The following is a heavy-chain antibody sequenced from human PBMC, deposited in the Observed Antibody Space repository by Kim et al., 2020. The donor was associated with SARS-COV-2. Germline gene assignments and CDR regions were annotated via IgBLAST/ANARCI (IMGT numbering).Heavy chain of an antibody. D-gene: IGHD3-22*01. J-gene: IGHJ6*02. CDR1: EFTFSNHG. Sequence: GGSLRLSCAASEFTFSNHGMHWVRQAPGKGLEWVAYVWHDGINKYYADSVKGRFPISRDNSKNTLYLQMNSLRAEDTAVYYCARGGGRSSGSRLVYYYGVDVWGQGTTVPVSS. CDR3: ARGGGRSSGSRLVYYYGVDV. V-gene: IGHV3-33*01. CDR2: VWHDGINK.